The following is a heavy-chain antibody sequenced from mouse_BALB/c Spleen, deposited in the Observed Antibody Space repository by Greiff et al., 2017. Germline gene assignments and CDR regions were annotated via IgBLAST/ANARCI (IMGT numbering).Heavy chain of an antibody. CDR3: TRDYGNYGFAY. V-gene: IGHV1-69*02. CDR1: GYTFTSYW. J-gene: IGHJ3*01. D-gene: IGHD2-1*01. CDR2: IYPSDSYT. Sequence: QVQLQQPGAELVRPGASVKLSCTASGYTFTSYWINWVKQRPGQGLEWIGNIYPSDSYTNYNQKFKDKATLTVDKSSSTAYMQLSSPTSEDSAVYYCTRDYGNYGFAYWGQGTLVTVSA.